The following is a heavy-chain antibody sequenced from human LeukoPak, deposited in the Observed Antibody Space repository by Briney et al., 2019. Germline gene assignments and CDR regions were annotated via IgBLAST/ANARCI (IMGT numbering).Heavy chain of an antibody. V-gene: IGHV3-21*01. D-gene: IGHD3-3*01. J-gene: IGHJ6*02. CDR2: ISSSSSYI. CDR1: GFTFSSYS. CDR3: ARGPLVEGLSPDYYYGMDV. Sequence: GGSLRLSCAASGFTFSSYSMNWVRQAPGKGLEWVSSISSSSSYIYYADSVKGRFTISRDNAKNSLYLQMNSLRAEDTAVYYCARGPLVEGLSPDYYYGMDVWGQGTTVTVSS.